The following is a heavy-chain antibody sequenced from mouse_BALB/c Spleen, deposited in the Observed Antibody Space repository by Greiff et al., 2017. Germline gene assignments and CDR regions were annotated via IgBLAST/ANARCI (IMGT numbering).Heavy chain of an antibody. J-gene: IGHJ4*01. V-gene: IGHV5-6-5*01. Sequence: EVKLMESGGGLVQPGESLKLSCESNEYEFPSHDMSWVRQTPEKRLEWVASISSGGSTYYPDSVKGRFTISRDNARNILYLQMSSLRSEDTAMYYCARGPGGYAMDYWGQGTSVTVSS. CDR3: ARGPGGYAMDY. CDR1: EYEFPSHD. CDR2: ISSGGST.